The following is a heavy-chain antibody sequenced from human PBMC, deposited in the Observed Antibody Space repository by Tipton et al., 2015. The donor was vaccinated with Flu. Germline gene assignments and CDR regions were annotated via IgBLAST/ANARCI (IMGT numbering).Heavy chain of an antibody. CDR3: ARSRSFIAAAPYY. D-gene: IGHD6-13*01. Sequence: LRLSCAVYGGSFSGYYWSWIRQPPGKGLEWIGEINHSGSTNYNPSLKSRVTISVDTSKNQFSLKLSSVTAADTAVYYCARSRSFIAAAPYYWGQGPLVTVSS. V-gene: IGHV4-34*01. CDR1: GGSFSGYY. CDR2: INHSGST. J-gene: IGHJ4*02.